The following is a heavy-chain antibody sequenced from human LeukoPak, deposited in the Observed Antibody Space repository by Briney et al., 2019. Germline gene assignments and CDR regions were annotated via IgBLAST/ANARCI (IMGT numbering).Heavy chain of an antibody. J-gene: IGHJ4*02. Sequence: GGSLRLSCEASGFNFNTYSMAWVRQAPGKGLEWVSIISRASESIFYADSVKGRFTISRDNAKNSLYLQMNSLRAEDTAVYYCAKLGTRVLWFGELRANDYWGQGTLVTVSS. CDR1: GFNFNTYS. CDR2: ISRASESI. D-gene: IGHD3-10*01. CDR3: AKLGTRVLWFGELRANDY. V-gene: IGHV3-21*04.